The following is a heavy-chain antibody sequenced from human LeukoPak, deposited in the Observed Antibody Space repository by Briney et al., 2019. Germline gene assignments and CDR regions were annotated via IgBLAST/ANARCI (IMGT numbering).Heavy chain of an antibody. Sequence: GGSLRLSCAASGFTFDDYAMHWVRQAPGKGLEWVSGISWNSGSIGYADSVKGRFTISRDNAKNSLYLQMNSLRAEDTALYYCAKVKRWFGAPFDYWGQGTLVTVSS. V-gene: IGHV3-9*01. CDR1: GFTFDDYA. CDR3: AKVKRWFGAPFDY. D-gene: IGHD3-10*01. CDR2: ISWNSGSI. J-gene: IGHJ4*02.